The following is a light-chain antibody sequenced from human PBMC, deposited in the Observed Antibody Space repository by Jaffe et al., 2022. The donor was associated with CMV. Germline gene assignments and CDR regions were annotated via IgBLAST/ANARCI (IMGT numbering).Light chain of an antibody. CDR2: DVN. CDR3: CSYAGSHTWV. Sequence: QSALTQPRSVSGSPGQSVTISCTGTSSDVGASKYVSWYQQLPGQAPKLMIYDVNERPSGVPDRFSGSKSGNTASLTISGLQAEDEADYYCCSYAGSHTWVFGGGTTVTVL. CDR1: SSDVGASKY. J-gene: IGLJ3*02. V-gene: IGLV2-11*01.